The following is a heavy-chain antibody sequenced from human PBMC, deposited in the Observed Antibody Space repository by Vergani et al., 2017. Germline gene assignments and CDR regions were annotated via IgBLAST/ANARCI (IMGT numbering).Heavy chain of an antibody. CDR2: IYTSGST. J-gene: IGHJ1*01. V-gene: IGHV4-61*02. Sequence: QVQLQESGPGLVKPSETLSLTCTVSGGSISSGSYYWSWIRQPAGKGLEWIGRIYTSGSTNYNPSLKSRVTISVDTSKNQFSLKLSSVTAADTAVYYCARQILSHKAEDFQHWGQGTLVTVSS. CDR1: GGSISSGSYY. D-gene: IGHD2/OR15-2a*01. CDR3: ARQILSHKAEDFQH.